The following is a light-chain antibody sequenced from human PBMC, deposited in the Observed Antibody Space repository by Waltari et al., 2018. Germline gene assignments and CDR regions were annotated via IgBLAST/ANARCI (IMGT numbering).Light chain of an antibody. V-gene: IGKV2-29*02. J-gene: IGKJ4*01. CDR2: EIS. CDR3: MQGIHRLT. Sequence: EIMLTQTPLSLSVTPGQPASISCKSNQSLLHNDGKSYLYWYLQGPGQSPQLLISEISSRFSGVPDRFSGSGSGADFTLRISRVEADDVGVYYCMQGIHRLTFGGGTKVEI. CDR1: QSLLHNDGKSY.